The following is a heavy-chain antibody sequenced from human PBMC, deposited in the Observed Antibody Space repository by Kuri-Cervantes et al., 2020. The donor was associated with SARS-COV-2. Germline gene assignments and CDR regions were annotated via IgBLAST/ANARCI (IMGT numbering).Heavy chain of an antibody. CDR1: GFTFSSYS. J-gene: IGHJ4*02. Sequence: GESLKISCAASGFTFSSYSMHWVRQAPGKGLEWVAFIRYDGSNKYYADSVKGRFTISRDNSKNTLYLQMNSLRAEDTAVYYCAKDHSNWNSYYFDYWGQGTLVTVSS. CDR3: AKDHSNWNSYYFDY. CDR2: IRYDGSNK. D-gene: IGHD1-1*01. V-gene: IGHV3-30*02.